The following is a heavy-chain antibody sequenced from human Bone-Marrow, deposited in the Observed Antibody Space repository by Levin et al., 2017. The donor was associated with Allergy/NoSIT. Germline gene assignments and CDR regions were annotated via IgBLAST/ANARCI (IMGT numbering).Heavy chain of an antibody. Sequence: SLKISCVASGFTFEDYGMHWVRHVPGKGLQWVSGITANSDNIGYADSVEGRFTVSRDNAKKSLFLQMNSLRPEDTALYYCAKVRAAASGTGYFDSWGQGTCVTVSS. V-gene: IGHV3-9*01. D-gene: IGHD1-26*01. J-gene: IGHJ4*02. CDR1: GFTFEDYG. CDR2: ITANSDNI. CDR3: AKVRAAASGTGYFDS.